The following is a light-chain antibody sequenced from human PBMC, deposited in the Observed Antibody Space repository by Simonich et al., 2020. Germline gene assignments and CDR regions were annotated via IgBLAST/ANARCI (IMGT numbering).Light chain of an antibody. CDR1: SSVVGGYNS. CDR2: DVS. Sequence: QSALNQPRSVSGSPGQSVTISCTGTSSVVGGYNSVSWYQQHPGKAPKLIIYDVSTRPTGVPDRFSGSKSGNTASLTISGLQAEDEADYYCCSYAGSYTLVFGGGTKLTVL. J-gene: IGLJ2*01. V-gene: IGLV2-11*01. CDR3: CSYAGSYTLV.